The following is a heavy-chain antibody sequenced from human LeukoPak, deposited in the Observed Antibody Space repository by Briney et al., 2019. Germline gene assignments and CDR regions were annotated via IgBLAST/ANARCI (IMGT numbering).Heavy chain of an antibody. CDR1: GGSFSGYY. Sequence: KPSETLSLTCAVYGGSFSGYYWSWIRQPPGKGLEWIGYIYYTGSTYYNPSLKSRVTMSVDTSRDQFSLKLSSVTAADTAVYYCASHCSGGSCYRYYFDYWGQGTLVTVSS. V-gene: IGHV4-34*09. CDR3: ASHCSGGSCYRYYFDY. J-gene: IGHJ4*02. D-gene: IGHD2-15*01. CDR2: IYYTGST.